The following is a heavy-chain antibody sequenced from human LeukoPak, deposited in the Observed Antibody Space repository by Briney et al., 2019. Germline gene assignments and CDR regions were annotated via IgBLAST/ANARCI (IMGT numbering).Heavy chain of an antibody. D-gene: IGHD3-22*01. CDR3: AREGTYYDSSGNYFDY. CDR2: ISYDGSNK. J-gene: IGHJ4*02. Sequence: GRSLRLSCAASGFTFSSYAMHWVRQAPGKGLEWVAVISYDGSNKYYADSVKGRFTISRDNSKNTLYLQMNSLRAEDTAVYYCAREGTYYDSSGNYFDYWGQGTLVTVSS. CDR1: GFTFSSYA. V-gene: IGHV3-30-3*01.